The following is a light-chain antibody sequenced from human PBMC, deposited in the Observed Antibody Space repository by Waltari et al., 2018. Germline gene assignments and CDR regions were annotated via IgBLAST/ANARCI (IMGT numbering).Light chain of an antibody. CDR1: SNDVGGYGY. V-gene: IGLV2-14*01. J-gene: IGLJ1*01. Sequence: QSALTQPASVSGSPGQSITISCTGTSNDVGGYGYVSWYQQYPGKALKLIIYEVSYRPTGISTRCSGSKSGNTASLTISGLQAEDEADYYCSSHTATVPHVFGTGTRVTVV. CDR3: SSHTATVPHV. CDR2: EVS.